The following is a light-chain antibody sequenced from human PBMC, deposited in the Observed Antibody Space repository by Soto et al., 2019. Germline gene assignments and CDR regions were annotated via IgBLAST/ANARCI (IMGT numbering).Light chain of an antibody. CDR2: AAS. V-gene: IGKV3-20*01. J-gene: IGKJ1*01. CDR3: QQYGSSPGT. CDR1: QSISGIY. Sequence: ILLTPPPGTLSLSPGERAPLSCRASQSISGIYLAWYQQKPGQPPRLLMYAASSRASGIPDRFSGSGSGTDFTLTINRLEPEDFAVYYCQQYGSSPGTFGQGTKVDIK.